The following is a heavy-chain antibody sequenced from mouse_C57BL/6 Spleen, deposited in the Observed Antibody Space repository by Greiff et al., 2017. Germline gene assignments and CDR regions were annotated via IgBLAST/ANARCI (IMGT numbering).Heavy chain of an antibody. J-gene: IGHJ1*03. CDR2: IWSDGST. V-gene: IGHV2-6-1*01. CDR3: ARHGDYDYDWYFDV. D-gene: IGHD2-4*01. CDR1: GFSLTSYG. Sequence: VKLVESGPGLVAPSQSLSITCTVSGFSLTSYGVHWVRQPPGKGLEWLVVIWSDGSTTYNSALKSRLSISKDNSKSKVFLKMNILQTDDTAMYYGARHGDYDYDWYFDVWGTGTTVTVSS.